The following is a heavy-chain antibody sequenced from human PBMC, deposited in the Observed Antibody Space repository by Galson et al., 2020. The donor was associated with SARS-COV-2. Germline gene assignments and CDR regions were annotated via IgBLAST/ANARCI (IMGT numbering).Heavy chain of an antibody. D-gene: IGHD3-22*01. Sequence: ASVKVSCKASGYTFTNYHIYWVRQAPGQGLEWMGIINPNGGSTTYAQKFQGRVTMTRDTPTSTVYMELSSLRSEDTAVYYCARDAYESYYYDGSAYYPWVDWGQGTLVTVSS. J-gene: IGHJ1*01. CDR1: GYTFTNYH. CDR2: INPNGGST. CDR3: ARDAYESYYYDGSAYYPWVD. V-gene: IGHV1-46*01.